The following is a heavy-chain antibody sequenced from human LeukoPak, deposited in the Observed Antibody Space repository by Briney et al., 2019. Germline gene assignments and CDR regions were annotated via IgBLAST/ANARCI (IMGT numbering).Heavy chain of an antibody. CDR1: GFTVSSNY. CDR2: IYSGGST. V-gene: IGHV3-53*01. Sequence: QSGGSLRLSCAASGFTVSSNYMSWVRQAPGKGLEWVSVIYSGGSTYYADSVKGRFTISRDDSKNTLFLQMNNLRVEDTAVYYCAREDSSGWYTAYWGQGTLVTVSS. CDR3: AREDSSGWYTAY. D-gene: IGHD6-19*01. J-gene: IGHJ4*02.